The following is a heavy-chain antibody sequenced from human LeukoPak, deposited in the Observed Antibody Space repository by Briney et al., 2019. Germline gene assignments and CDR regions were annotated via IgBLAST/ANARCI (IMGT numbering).Heavy chain of an antibody. D-gene: IGHD2-15*01. V-gene: IGHV1-46*01. CDR2: INPSGGST. J-gene: IGHJ6*03. CDR3: ARGRGTGGSNRDFYYYYYMDV. Sequence: ASVKVSCKASGYTFTSYYIHWVRQAPGQGLEWMGLINPSGGSTNYAQKFQGRVTMTRDTSISTAYMELSSLRHDDLAVYYCARGRGTGGSNRDFYYYYYMDVWGKGTTVTVSS. CDR1: GYTFTSYY.